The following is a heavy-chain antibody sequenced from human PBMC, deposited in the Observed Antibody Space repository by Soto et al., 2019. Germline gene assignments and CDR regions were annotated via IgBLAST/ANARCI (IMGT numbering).Heavy chain of an antibody. J-gene: IGHJ4*02. V-gene: IGHV3-23*01. Sequence: EVQLLESGGELVQPGGSLRLSCAASGFTFTIYPMSWVRQAPGQGLEWVSTISERGGSTYYAAPVKGRFTISRDNSKSVVYLQMKSLRAEDTAIYYCAYCGGDFFRSQNNTGEFDYWGQGALVTVSS. CDR3: AYCGGDFFRSQNNTGEFDY. CDR1: GFTFTIYP. CDR2: ISERGGST. D-gene: IGHD2-21*02.